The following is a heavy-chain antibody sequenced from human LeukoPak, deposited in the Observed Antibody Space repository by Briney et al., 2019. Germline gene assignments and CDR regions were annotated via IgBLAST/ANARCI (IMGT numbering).Heavy chain of an antibody. V-gene: IGHV4-4*09. CDR2: IYTSGST. CDR3: ARQTHYYYYYMDV. CDR1: GGSISSYY. Sequence: SETLSLTCTVSGGSISSYYWSWIRQPPGKGLEWIGYIYTSGSTNYNPSLKSRVTISVDTSKNQFSLKLSSVTAADTAVYYCARQTHYYYYYMDVWGKGTTVTVSS. J-gene: IGHJ6*03.